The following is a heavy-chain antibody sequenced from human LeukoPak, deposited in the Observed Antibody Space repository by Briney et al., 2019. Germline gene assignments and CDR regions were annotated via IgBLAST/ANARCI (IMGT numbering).Heavy chain of an antibody. CDR3: AKEPGSYDPFDY. Sequence: PGGSLRLSCAVSGFTFSSYAMSWVRQAPGKGLEWVSTISGSGGSTYYADSVKGRFTISRDNSKNTLYLQMNSLRAEDAAVYYCAKEPGSYDPFDYWGQGTLVTVSS. D-gene: IGHD1-26*01. CDR1: GFTFSSYA. V-gene: IGHV3-23*01. J-gene: IGHJ4*02. CDR2: ISGSGGST.